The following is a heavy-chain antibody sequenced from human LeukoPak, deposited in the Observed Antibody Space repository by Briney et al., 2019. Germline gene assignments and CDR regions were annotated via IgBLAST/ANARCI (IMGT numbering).Heavy chain of an antibody. V-gene: IGHV3-23*01. CDR1: GFTFGTYA. D-gene: IGHD6-19*01. J-gene: IGHJ4*02. CDR2: ISGSGGST. CDR3: AKIAVAGFFDY. Sequence: GGSLRLSCAASGFTFGTYALNWVRQAPGKGLEWVSAISGSGGSTYYADSVKGRFTISRDNSKNTLYLQMNSLRAEDTAVYYCAKIAVAGFFDYWGQGTLVTVSS.